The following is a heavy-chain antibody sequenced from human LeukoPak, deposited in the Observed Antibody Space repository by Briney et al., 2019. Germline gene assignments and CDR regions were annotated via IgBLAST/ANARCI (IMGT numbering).Heavy chain of an antibody. Sequence: GASVKVSCKASGYTFTSYTIHWVRQAPGQRLEWMGWINAGNGNTKYSQKFQGRVTVTRDTSASTAYMELSSLRSEDTAVYYCARSPNPTTVTTWRWYFDYWGQGTLVTVSS. CDR2: INAGNGNT. D-gene: IGHD4-11*01. V-gene: IGHV1-3*01. CDR1: GYTFTSYT. J-gene: IGHJ4*02. CDR3: ARSPNPTTVTTWRWYFDY.